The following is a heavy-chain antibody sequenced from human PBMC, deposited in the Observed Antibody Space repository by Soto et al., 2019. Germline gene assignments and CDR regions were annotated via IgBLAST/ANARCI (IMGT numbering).Heavy chain of an antibody. Sequence: SGPTLVNPTQTLTLTCTFSGFSLSTSGMCVSWIRQPPGKALEWLALIDWDDDKYYSTSLKTRLTISKDTSKNQVVLTMTNMDPVDTATYYCARFFQGATITHYYYYGMDVWGQGTTVTVSS. CDR3: ARFFQGATITHYYYYGMDV. J-gene: IGHJ6*02. D-gene: IGHD5-12*01. CDR2: IDWDDDK. CDR1: GFSLSTSGMC. V-gene: IGHV2-70*01.